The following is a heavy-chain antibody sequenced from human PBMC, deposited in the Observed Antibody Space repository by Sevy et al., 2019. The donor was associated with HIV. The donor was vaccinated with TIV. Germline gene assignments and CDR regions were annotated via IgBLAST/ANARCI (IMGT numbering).Heavy chain of an antibody. CDR2: LSYDERNK. CDR3: AKDRDVLLVPSTMRDEYPGYGMDV. CDR1: GYIFSSYG. J-gene: IGHJ6*02. D-gene: IGHD2-2*01. V-gene: IGHV3-30*18. Sequence: GGSLRLSCAASGYIFSSYGIHWVRQAPGKGLEWLAFLSYDERNKYYADSVTGRFTISGDSSKNTFYLQMNNLRADDTAVYYCAKDRDVLLVPSTMRDEYPGYGMDVWGQGTTVTVSS.